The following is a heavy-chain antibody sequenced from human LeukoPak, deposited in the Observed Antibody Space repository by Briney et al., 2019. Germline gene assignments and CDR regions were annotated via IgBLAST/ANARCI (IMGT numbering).Heavy chain of an antibody. CDR2: INPSGGST. D-gene: IGHD1-1*01. CDR1: GYTFTSYY. J-gene: IGHJ4*02. Sequence: ASVKDSCKASGYTFTSYYMHWVRQAPGQGLEWMGIINPSGGSTSYAQKFQGRVTMTRDTSTSTVYMELSSLRSEDTAVYYCARGKLERRSRRYFDYWGQGTLVTVSS. V-gene: IGHV1-46*03. CDR3: ARGKLERRSRRYFDY.